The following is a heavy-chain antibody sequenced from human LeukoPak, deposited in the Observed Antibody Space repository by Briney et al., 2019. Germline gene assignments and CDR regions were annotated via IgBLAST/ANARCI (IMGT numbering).Heavy chain of an antibody. Sequence: SVKVSCKASGGTFSSYAISWVRQAPGQGLEWMGRIILILGIANYAQKFQGRVTITADKSTSTAYMELSSLRSEDTAVYYCAREFYYYGSGSYSNDYWGQGTLVTVSS. J-gene: IGHJ4*02. CDR3: AREFYYYGSGSYSNDY. V-gene: IGHV1-69*04. D-gene: IGHD3-10*01. CDR2: IILILGIA. CDR1: GGTFSSYA.